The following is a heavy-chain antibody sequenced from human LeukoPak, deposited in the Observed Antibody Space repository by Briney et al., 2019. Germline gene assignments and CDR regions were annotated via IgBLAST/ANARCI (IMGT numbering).Heavy chain of an antibody. V-gene: IGHV3-23*01. J-gene: IGHJ6*03. CDR1: GFTFSDYA. D-gene: IGHD3-22*01. CDR2: MSGGGNT. CDR3: AKGTYYDSSGYRYYFYYMDV. Sequence: GGSPRLSCATSGFTFSDYAMSWVRQTPGKGLEWVSSMSGGGNTYYADSVKGRFTITRDNSKSTLYLQVNSLRAEDTAVYYCAKGTYYDSSGYRYYFYYMDVWGKGTTVTVSS.